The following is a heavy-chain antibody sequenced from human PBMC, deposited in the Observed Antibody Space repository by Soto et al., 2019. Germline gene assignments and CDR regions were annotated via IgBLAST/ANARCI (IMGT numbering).Heavy chain of an antibody. J-gene: IGHJ4*02. Sequence: PSETLSLTCTVSGGSVSSGSCYWSWIRQPPGKGLEWIGYIYYSGSTNYNPSLKSRVTISVDTSKNQFSLKLSSVTAADTAVYYCARESAYSSSWYDYWGQGTLVTVSS. D-gene: IGHD6-13*01. CDR2: IYYSGST. V-gene: IGHV4-61*01. CDR1: GGSVSSGSCY. CDR3: ARESAYSSSWYDY.